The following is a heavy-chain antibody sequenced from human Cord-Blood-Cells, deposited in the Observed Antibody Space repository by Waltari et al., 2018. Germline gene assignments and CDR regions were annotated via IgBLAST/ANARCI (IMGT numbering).Heavy chain of an antibody. Sequence: EVQLVESGGGLVQPGRSLRLSCAASGFTFGDYAMHWVRQAPGKGLEWVSGISWNSGSIGYADSVKGRFTISRDNAKNSLYLQMNSLRAEDTALYYCAKAVYSSSYFDYWGQGTLVTVSS. CDR1: GFTFGDYA. D-gene: IGHD6-6*01. V-gene: IGHV3-9*01. CDR3: AKAVYSSSYFDY. CDR2: ISWNSGSI. J-gene: IGHJ4*02.